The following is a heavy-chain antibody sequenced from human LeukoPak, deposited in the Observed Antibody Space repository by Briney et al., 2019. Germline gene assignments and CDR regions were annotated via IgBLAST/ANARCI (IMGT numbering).Heavy chain of an antibody. J-gene: IGHJ4*02. D-gene: IGHD5-24*01. CDR3: AREDLRGMATILDY. CDR1: GFTFSSYG. Sequence: GRSLRLSCAASGFTFSSYGMPWVRQAPGKGLEWVAVIWYDGSNKYYADSVKGRFTISRDNSKNTLYLQMNSLRAEDTAVYYCAREDLRGMATILDYWGQGTLVTVSS. V-gene: IGHV3-33*01. CDR2: IWYDGSNK.